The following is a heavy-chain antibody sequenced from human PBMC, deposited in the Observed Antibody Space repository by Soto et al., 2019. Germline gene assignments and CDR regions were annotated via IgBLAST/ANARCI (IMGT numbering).Heavy chain of an antibody. D-gene: IGHD3-22*01. V-gene: IGHV1-69*01. CDR1: GGTFSRYA. CDR2: ITPIFGTA. CDR3: ARGWGYDTSDYYYAY. J-gene: IGHJ4*02. Sequence: QVQLIQSGAEVKKPGSSVKVSCKAYGGTFSRYAISWVRQAPGQGLEWMGGITPIFGTANYAQKFQGRVAITADESTRTSYMELRSLRSGETAVYYCARGWGYDTSDYYYAYWGQGTLITVSS.